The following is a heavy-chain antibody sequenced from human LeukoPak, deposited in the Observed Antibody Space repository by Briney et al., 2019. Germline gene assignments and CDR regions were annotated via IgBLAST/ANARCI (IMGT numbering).Heavy chain of an antibody. V-gene: IGHV5-51*01. CDR2: IYPGDSDT. J-gene: IGHJ4*02. D-gene: IGHD3-3*01. CDR3: ARHDHDFWSGYYTAAFDY. Sequence: GESLKISCKGSGYSFTSYWIGWVRQMPGKGLEWMGIIYPGDSDTRYSPSFQGQVTISADKSISTAYLQWSSLKASDTAMYYCARHDHDFWSGYYTAAFDYWGQGTLVTVSS. CDR1: GYSFTSYW.